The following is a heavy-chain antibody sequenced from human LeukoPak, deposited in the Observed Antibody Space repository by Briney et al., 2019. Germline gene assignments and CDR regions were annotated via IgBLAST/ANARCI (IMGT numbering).Heavy chain of an antibody. D-gene: IGHD3-22*01. V-gene: IGHV4-31*03. CDR3: ARGGGSSGYFYFDY. J-gene: IGHJ4*02. CDR1: GGSISSGGYY. CDR2: IYYSGST. Sequence: SQTLSLTCTVSGGSISSGGYYWGWIRQHPGKGLEWIGYIYYSGSTYYNPSLKSRVTISIDTSKNQFSLKLSSVTAADTAVYYCARGGGSSGYFYFDYWGQGTLVTVSS.